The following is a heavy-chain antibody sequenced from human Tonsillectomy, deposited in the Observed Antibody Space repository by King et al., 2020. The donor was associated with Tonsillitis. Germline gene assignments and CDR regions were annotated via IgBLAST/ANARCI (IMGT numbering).Heavy chain of an antibody. CDR1: GYTFTSYD. Sequence: QLVQSGAEVKEPGASVKVSCKASGYTFTSYDINWVRQATGQGLEWRGWMNTNSGNTGYAQKFQGRVTMTRDTYINTAYMELSSLRSEDTDVYYCTGGGSMAAANIAGVGACDYWGQAPLVTAPS. D-gene: IGHD6-13*01. J-gene: IGHJ4*02. CDR3: TGGGSMAAANIAGVGACDY. CDR2: MNTNSGNT. V-gene: IGHV1-8*01.